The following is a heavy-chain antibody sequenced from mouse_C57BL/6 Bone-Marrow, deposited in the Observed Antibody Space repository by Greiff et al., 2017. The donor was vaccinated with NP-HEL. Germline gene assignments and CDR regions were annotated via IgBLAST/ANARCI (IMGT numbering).Heavy chain of an antibody. CDR1: GYTFTSYW. J-gene: IGHJ2*01. Sequence: QVQLQQPGAELVMPGASVKLSCKASGYTFTSYWMHWVKQRPGQGLEWIGEIDPSDSYTNYNQKFKGKSTLTVDKSSSTAYMQLSSLTSEDSAVYYWARDGDMVTTEYYFDYWGQGTTLTVSS. CDR2: IDPSDSYT. CDR3: ARDGDMVTTEYYFDY. V-gene: IGHV1-69*01. D-gene: IGHD2-2*01.